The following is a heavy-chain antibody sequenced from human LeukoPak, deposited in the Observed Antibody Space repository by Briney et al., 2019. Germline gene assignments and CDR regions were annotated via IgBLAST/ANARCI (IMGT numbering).Heavy chain of an antibody. CDR2: ISGSGGST. CDR1: GFTFSSYW. Sequence: PGGSLRLSCAASGFTFSSYWMNWVRQAPGKGLEWVSAISGSGGSTYYADSVKGRFTISRDNSKNTLYLQMNSLRAEDTAVYYCAKAIPDYGDPDYFDYWGQGTLVTVSS. J-gene: IGHJ4*02. D-gene: IGHD4-17*01. V-gene: IGHV3-23*01. CDR3: AKAIPDYGDPDYFDY.